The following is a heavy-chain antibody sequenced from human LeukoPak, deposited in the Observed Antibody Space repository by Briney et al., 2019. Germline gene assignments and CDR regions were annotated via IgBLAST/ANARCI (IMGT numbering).Heavy chain of an antibody. J-gene: IGHJ4*02. CDR3: AKGISGSGKYYFDY. Sequence: SLRLSCAASGFTFGDYAMHWVRQAPGKGLEWVSGISWNSGSIGYADSVKGRFTISRDNAKNSLYLQMNSLRAEDTALYYCAKGISGSGKYYFDYWGQGTLVTVSS. V-gene: IGHV3-9*01. CDR2: ISWNSGSI. D-gene: IGHD3-10*01. CDR1: GFTFGDYA.